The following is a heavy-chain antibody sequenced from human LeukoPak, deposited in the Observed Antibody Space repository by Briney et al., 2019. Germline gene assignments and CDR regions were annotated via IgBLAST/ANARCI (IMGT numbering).Heavy chain of an antibody. D-gene: IGHD6-13*01. J-gene: IGHJ4*02. Sequence: PGGSLRLSCAASGFTISSNYMSWVRQAPGKGLEWVSVIYSGGSTYYADSVKGRFTISRDNSKNTLYLQMNSLRAEDTAVYYCAVRIAAAGFFDYWGQGTLVTVSS. CDR3: AVRIAAAGFFDY. CDR2: IYSGGST. V-gene: IGHV3-53*01. CDR1: GFTISSNY.